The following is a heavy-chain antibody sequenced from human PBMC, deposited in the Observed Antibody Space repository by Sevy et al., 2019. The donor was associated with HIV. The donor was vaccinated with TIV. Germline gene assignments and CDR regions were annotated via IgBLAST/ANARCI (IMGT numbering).Heavy chain of an antibody. CDR3: ANRAGPIFDN. Sequence: GGSLRLSCAASGFTFSSYAMSWVRQAPGKGLEWVSVISDSGGYTSYTDSVKGRFTISRDNSKNTLYLQMNSLRVEDTAIYYCANRAGPIFDNWGQGTLVTVSS. D-gene: IGHD6-19*01. V-gene: IGHV3-23*01. J-gene: IGHJ4*02. CDR1: GFTFSSYA. CDR2: ISDSGGYT.